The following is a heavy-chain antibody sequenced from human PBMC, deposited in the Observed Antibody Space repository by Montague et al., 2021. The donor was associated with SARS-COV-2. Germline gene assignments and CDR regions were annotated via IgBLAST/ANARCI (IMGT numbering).Heavy chain of an antibody. CDR1: GFTFSSYA. CDR2: ISGSGGGT. CDR3: AKDLHPFTGEVVTYFEN. V-gene: IGHV3-23*01. J-gene: IGHJ1*01. Sequence: SLRLSCAASGFTFSSYAMGWVRQAPGKGLEWVSGISGSGGGTKYSDSVXGRFTISRDNSKNTLHLQMNTLRAEDTAVYYCAKDLHPFTGEVVTYFENWGQGSLVTVSS. D-gene: IGHD3-9*01.